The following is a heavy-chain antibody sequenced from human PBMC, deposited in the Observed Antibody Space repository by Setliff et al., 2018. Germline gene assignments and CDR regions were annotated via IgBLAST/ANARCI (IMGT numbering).Heavy chain of an antibody. CDR3: AKPQVELRWGFES. CDR1: GFTFSNYA. Sequence: GGSLRLSCAASGFTFSNYAVSWVRQAPGMGLEWVSTIFGGGTSTYYADSVKGRFTIFRDGSKNTLFLHMTSLRAEDTAVYYCAKPQVELRWGFESWGQGTPVTVSS. V-gene: IGHV3-23*03. D-gene: IGHD1-7*01. J-gene: IGHJ4*02. CDR2: IFGGGTST.